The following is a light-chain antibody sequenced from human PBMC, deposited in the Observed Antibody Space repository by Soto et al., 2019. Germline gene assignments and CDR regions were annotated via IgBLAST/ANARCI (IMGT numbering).Light chain of an antibody. CDR2: GAS. V-gene: IGKV3-20*01. J-gene: IGKJ4*01. CDR1: QSISSTH. CDR3: QHYSAWPLT. Sequence: ETVLTQSPGTLSLSPGERATLSCRASQSISSTHLAWYQQKSGQAPRLLIYGASSRATGIPDRFSGSGSGTEFTLTISSLQSEDFAVYYCQHYSAWPLTFGGGTKVEIK.